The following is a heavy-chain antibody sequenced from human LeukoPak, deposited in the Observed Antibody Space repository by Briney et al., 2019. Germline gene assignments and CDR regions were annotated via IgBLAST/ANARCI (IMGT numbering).Heavy chain of an antibody. Sequence: GASVKVSCKASGYTFTNYGISWVRQAPGQGLEWMGWISPYNGQTYYAQKLQGRVTMTTDTSTSTAYMELRSLRSDDTAVYYCARDPVRRQTRSDYGDHDVGDYWGQGTLVTVPS. CDR1: GYTFTNYG. D-gene: IGHD4-17*01. CDR2: ISPYNGQT. V-gene: IGHV1-18*01. J-gene: IGHJ4*02. CDR3: ARDPVRRQTRSDYGDHDVGDY.